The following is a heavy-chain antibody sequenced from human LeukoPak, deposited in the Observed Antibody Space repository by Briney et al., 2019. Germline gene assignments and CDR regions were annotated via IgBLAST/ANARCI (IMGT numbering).Heavy chain of an antibody. J-gene: IGHJ4*02. CDR1: GGTFSSYA. D-gene: IGHD3-22*01. V-gene: IGHV1-69*05. CDR3: ARDYSSGYYYAPFDY. CDR2: IILIFGTA. Sequence: SVKVSCKASGGTFSSYAISWVRQAPGQGLERMGGIILIFGTANYAQKFQGRVTITTDESTSTAYMELSSLRSEDTAVYYCARDYSSGYYYAPFDYWGQGTLVTVSS.